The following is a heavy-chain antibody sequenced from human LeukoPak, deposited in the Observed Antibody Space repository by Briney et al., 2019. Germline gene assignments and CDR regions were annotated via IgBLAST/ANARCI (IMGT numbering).Heavy chain of an antibody. J-gene: IGHJ5*02. Sequence: SETLSLTCTVSGGSISTDGYYWSWIRQPPGKGLEWIGNIYDSGSSYYNPSLKSRLTISLDRSNNQFSLKVTSVTAADTAVYYCARESRTQTNWFDPWGQGTLVIVSS. D-gene: IGHD3/OR15-3a*01. CDR2: IYDSGSS. CDR1: GGSISTDGYY. CDR3: ARESRTQTNWFDP. V-gene: IGHV4-30-2*01.